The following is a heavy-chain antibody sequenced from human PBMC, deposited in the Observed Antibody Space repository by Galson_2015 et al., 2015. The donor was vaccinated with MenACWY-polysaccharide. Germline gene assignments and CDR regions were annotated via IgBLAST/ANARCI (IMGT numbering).Heavy chain of an antibody. J-gene: IGHJ6*03. V-gene: IGHV3-33*01. CDR2: IWYDGSNK. CDR3: ARDTGYSSSWYRPNYYMDV. CDR1: GFTFSSYG. D-gene: IGHD6-13*01. Sequence: SLRLSCAASGFTFSSYGMHWVRQAPGKGLEWVAVIWYDGSNKYYADSVKGRFTISRDNSKNTLYLQMNSLRAEDTAVYYCARDTGYSSSWYRPNYYMDVWGKGTTVTVSS.